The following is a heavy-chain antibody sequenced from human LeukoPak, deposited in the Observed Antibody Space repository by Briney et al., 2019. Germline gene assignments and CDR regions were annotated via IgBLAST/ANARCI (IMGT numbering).Heavy chain of an antibody. CDR1: GYTLMSYG. CDR2: INTNTGNP. D-gene: IGHD1-1*01. Sequence: ASVKVSCKASGYTLMSYGISWVRQAPGQGLEWMGWINTNTGNPTYAQGFTGRFVFSLDTSVSTAYLQISSLKAEDTAVYYCARANGGHRTTFDYWGQGTLVTVSS. V-gene: IGHV7-4-1*02. CDR3: ARANGGHRTTFDY. J-gene: IGHJ4*02.